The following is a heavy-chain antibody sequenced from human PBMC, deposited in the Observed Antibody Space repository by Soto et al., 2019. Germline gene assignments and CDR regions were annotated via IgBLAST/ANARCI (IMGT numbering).Heavy chain of an antibody. CDR1: GYTFTNYG. CDR3: VRGDGGYFDH. CDR2: ISAYNGHK. J-gene: IGHJ4*02. D-gene: IGHD3-16*01. Sequence: QVQLVQSGVEVKKPGASVKVSCKAMGYTFTNYGLSWVRQAPGEGLECLGWISAYNGHKKYAQKVQDRVTLTTDTSASTAYLELRSLTSDDTAVYYCVRGDGGYFDHWGQGTLVLVSS. V-gene: IGHV1-18*01.